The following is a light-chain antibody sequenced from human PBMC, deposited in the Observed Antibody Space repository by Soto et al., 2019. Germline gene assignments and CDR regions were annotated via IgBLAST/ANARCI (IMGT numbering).Light chain of an antibody. J-gene: IGKJ1*01. CDR2: KAS. V-gene: IGKV1-5*03. CDR1: QNINVF. Sequence: DIQMTQSPSTLSASLGDRVTITCRASQNINVFLAWYQQKPGKAPKLLIQKASSLERGVPSRFSGSGSGTDFALTISGLQPDDFATYYCQQYSAYSWTFGQGTKLEIK. CDR3: QQYSAYSWT.